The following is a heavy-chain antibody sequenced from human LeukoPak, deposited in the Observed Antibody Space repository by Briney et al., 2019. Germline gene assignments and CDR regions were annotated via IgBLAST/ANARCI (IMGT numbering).Heavy chain of an antibody. CDR3: ARGGRIAVAHFDY. Sequence: PSETLSLTCTVSGGSISSYYWSWIRQPPGKGLEWIGYIYYSGSTHYNPSLKSRVTISVDTSKNQFSLKLSSVTAADTAVYYCARGGRIAVAHFDYWGQGTLVTVSS. J-gene: IGHJ4*02. V-gene: IGHV4-59*01. D-gene: IGHD6-19*01. CDR2: IYYSGST. CDR1: GGSISSYY.